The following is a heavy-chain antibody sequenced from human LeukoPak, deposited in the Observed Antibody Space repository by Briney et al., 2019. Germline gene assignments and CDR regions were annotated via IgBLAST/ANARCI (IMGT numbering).Heavy chain of an antibody. J-gene: IGHJ6*02. CDR3: AKDTYSGSPRLGLPDYYYGMDV. CDR1: GFTFSSYG. V-gene: IGHV3-30*18. CDR2: ISYDGSNK. Sequence: GGSLRLSCAASGFTFSSYGMHWVRQAPGKGLEWVAVISYDGSNKYYADSVKGRFTISRDSSKNTLYLQMNSLRAEDTAVYYCAKDTYSGSPRLGLPDYYYGMDVWGQGTTVTVSS. D-gene: IGHD1-26*01.